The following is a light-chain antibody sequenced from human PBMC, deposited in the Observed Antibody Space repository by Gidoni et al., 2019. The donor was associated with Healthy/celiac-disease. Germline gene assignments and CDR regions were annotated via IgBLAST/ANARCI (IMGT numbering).Light chain of an antibody. CDR3: QQYYSTPS. CDR1: QSVLCRSNNKNY. V-gene: IGKV4-1*01. J-gene: IGKJ3*01. Sequence: DIVMTQSPDSLAVSLGERATINCKSSQSVLCRSNNKNYLAWYPQKPGQPPKLLIYWNCLTISSLQAEDVAVYYCQQYYSTPSFACXTKVDIK.